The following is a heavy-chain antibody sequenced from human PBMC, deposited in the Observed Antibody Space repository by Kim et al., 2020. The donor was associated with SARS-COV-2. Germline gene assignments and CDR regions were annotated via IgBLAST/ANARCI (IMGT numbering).Heavy chain of an antibody. V-gene: IGHV3-30*04. CDR1: GFTFSSYA. CDR3: ARPGGYFDWLSVLVWFDY. CDR2: ISYDGSNK. Sequence: GGSLRLSCAASGFTFSSYAMHWVRQAPGKGLEWVAVISYDGSNKYYADSVKGRFTISRDNSKNTLYLQMNSLRAEDTAVYYCARPGGYFDWLSVLVWFDYWGQGTLVAVSS. J-gene: IGHJ4*02. D-gene: IGHD3-9*01.